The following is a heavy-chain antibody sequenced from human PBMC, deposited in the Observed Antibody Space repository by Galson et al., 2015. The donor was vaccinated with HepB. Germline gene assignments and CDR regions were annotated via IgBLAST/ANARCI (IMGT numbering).Heavy chain of an antibody. Sequence: SVKVSCKASGYTFTSHAMSWVRQAPGQGPEWMGWINTNTGGPTYAQGFIGRFVFSLDTSVSTAYLQITSLKAEDTAVYYCARRGWKRLRTVDVWGQGTTVTVSS. V-gene: IGHV7-4-1*02. D-gene: IGHD4-23*01. CDR3: ARRGWKRLRTVDV. J-gene: IGHJ6*02. CDR1: GYTFTSHA. CDR2: INTNTGGP.